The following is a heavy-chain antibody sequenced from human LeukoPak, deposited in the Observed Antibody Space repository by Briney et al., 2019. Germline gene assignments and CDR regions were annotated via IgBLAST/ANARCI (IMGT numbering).Heavy chain of an antibody. CDR3: AKDPGREPARSY. CDR2: ISYDGSNK. D-gene: IGHD1-26*01. Sequence: GGSLRLSCAASGFTFSSYGMHWVRQAPGKGLEWVAVISYDGSNKYYADYVKGRFTISRDNSKNTLYLQMNSLRAEDTAVCYCAKDPGREPARSYWGQGTLVTVSS. V-gene: IGHV3-30*18. CDR1: GFTFSSYG. J-gene: IGHJ4*02.